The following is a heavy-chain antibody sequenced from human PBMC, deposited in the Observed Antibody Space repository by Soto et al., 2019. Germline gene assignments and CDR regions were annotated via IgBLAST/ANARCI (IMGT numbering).Heavy chain of an antibody. Sequence: SETLSLTCTVSGGSISSYYWSWIRQPPGKGLEWIGYIYYSGSTNYNPSLKSRVTISVDTSKNQFSLKLSSVTAADTAVYYCARDLGFTDYGSGPGPWGQGTLVTVS. CDR2: IYYSGST. V-gene: IGHV4-59*01. J-gene: IGHJ5*02. D-gene: IGHD3-10*01. CDR1: GGSISSYY. CDR3: ARDLGFTDYGSGPGP.